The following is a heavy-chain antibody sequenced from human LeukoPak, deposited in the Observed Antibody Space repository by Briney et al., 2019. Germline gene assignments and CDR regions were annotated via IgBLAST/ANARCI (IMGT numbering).Heavy chain of an antibody. Sequence: ASVKVSCKASGYTFTDYYIHLVRQVPGQGLEWMGWINPNTGDTNLAQKFQGWVTMTTDTSIGTAYLELSRLTSDDTAVYYCARDRGPQWWGSFDYWGQGTLVTVSS. D-gene: IGHD3-16*01. CDR3: ARDRGPQWWGSFDY. V-gene: IGHV1-2*04. CDR1: GYTFTDYY. CDR2: INPNTGDT. J-gene: IGHJ4*02.